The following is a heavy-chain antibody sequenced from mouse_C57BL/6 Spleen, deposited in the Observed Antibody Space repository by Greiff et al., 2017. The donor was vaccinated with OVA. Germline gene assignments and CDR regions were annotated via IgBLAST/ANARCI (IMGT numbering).Heavy chain of an antibody. CDR1: GYAFSSSW. J-gene: IGHJ4*01. CDR2: IYPGDGDT. Sequence: VQRVESGPELVKPGASVKISCKASGYAFSSSWMNWVKQRPGKGLEWIGRIYPGDGDTNYNGKFKGKATLTADKSSSTAYMQLSILTSEDSAVYFCASSYYYGSSSEAMDYWGQGTSVTVSS. V-gene: IGHV1-82*01. CDR3: ASSYYYGSSSEAMDY. D-gene: IGHD1-1*01.